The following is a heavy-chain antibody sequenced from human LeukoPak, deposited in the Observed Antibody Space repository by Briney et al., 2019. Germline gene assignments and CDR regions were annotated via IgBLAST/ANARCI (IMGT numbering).Heavy chain of an antibody. V-gene: IGHV3-66*02. D-gene: IGHD5-18*01. CDR3: ARSASGYRTNYYFDY. J-gene: IGHJ4*02. CDR2: IYSGGST. Sequence: GGSLRLSCAASGFTVSSSYMSWVRQAPGKGLEWVSVIYSGGSTYYADSVKGRFTISRDNSKNTLYLQMNSLRAEDTAVYYCARSASGYRTNYYFDYWGQGTLVTVSS. CDR1: GFTVSSSY.